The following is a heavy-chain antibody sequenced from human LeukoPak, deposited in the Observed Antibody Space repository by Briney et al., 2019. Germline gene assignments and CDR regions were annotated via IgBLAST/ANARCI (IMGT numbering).Heavy chain of an antibody. D-gene: IGHD2-2*01. Sequence: GGSLRLSCAASGFTFSSYAMHWIRQAPGKGLEWVAVISYDGSNKYDADSVKGRFTISRDNSKNTLYLQMNSLRAEDTAVYYCAREGWATVVPGLYYFDYWGQGTLVTVSS. J-gene: IGHJ4*02. CDR2: ISYDGSNK. V-gene: IGHV3-30-3*01. CDR1: GFTFSSYA. CDR3: AREGWATVVPGLYYFDY.